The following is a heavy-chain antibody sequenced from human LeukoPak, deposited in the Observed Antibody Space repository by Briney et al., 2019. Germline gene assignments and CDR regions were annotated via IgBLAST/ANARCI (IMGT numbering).Heavy chain of an antibody. CDR1: GFTVSSNY. J-gene: IGHJ4*02. CDR2: ISGSGGST. CDR3: AKDYYDSSGYYYVEVYYFDY. Sequence: GGSLRLSCAASGFTVSSNYMSWVRQAPGKGLEWVSAISGSGGSTYYADSVKGRFTISRDNSKNTLYLQMNSLRAEDTAVYYCAKDYYDSSGYYYVEVYYFDYWGQGTLVTVSS. D-gene: IGHD3-22*01. V-gene: IGHV3-23*01.